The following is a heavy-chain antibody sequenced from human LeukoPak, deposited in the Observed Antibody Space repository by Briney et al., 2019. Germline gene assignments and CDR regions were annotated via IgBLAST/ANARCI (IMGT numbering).Heavy chain of an antibody. CDR1: GGTFSSYA. CDR2: IIPIFGTA. D-gene: IGHD6-6*01. J-gene: IGHJ6*03. Sequence: SVKVSCKASGGTFSSYAISWVRQAPGQGLEWMGGIIPIFGTANYAQKFQGRVTITTDESTSTAYMELSSLRSEDTAVYYCARDSTNEYSSRGYYYMDVWGKGTTVTVSS. CDR3: ARDSTNEYSSRGYYYMDV. V-gene: IGHV1-69*05.